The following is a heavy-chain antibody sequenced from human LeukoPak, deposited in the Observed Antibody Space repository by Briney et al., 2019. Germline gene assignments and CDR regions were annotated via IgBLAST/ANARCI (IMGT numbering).Heavy chain of an antibody. Sequence: PSETLSLTCAVSGGSISRSNYYWDWIRQPPGKGLEWIGGIFYSGITFYNPSFTSRVTISVDTSKNQFSLNLTSVTAADTAMYCCAGDLRNPLTGNDCWGQGTLVTVSS. CDR3: AGDLRNPLTGNDC. J-gene: IGHJ4*02. V-gene: IGHV4-39*07. CDR1: GGSISRSNYY. CDR2: IFYSGIT. D-gene: IGHD1-14*01.